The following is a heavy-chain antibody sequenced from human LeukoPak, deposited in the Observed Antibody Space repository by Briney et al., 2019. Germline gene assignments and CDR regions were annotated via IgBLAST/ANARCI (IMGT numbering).Heavy chain of an antibody. CDR3: ARDLDYGGNSYYFDY. J-gene: IGHJ4*02. D-gene: IGHD4-23*01. CDR2: ISYDGSNK. Sequence: PGGFLRLSCAASGFTFSSYAMHWVRQAPGKGLEWVAVISYDGSNKYYADSVKGRFTISRDNSKNTLYLQMNSLRAEDTAVYYRARDLDYGGNSYYFDYWGQGTLVTVSS. V-gene: IGHV3-30-3*01. CDR1: GFTFSSYA.